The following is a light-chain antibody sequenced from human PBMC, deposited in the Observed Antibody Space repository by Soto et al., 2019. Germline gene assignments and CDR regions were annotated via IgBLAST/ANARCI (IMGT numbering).Light chain of an antibody. CDR1: RSVSSN. CDR3: QQYNYWPPLT. J-gene: IGKJ4*01. CDR2: CAS. Sequence: EIVMTQSPATLSVSPGERATLSCRASRSVSSNLAWYQQTPGQAPRLLIYCASTRDTGIPARFSGSGSGTEFTPTISGLQSEDFAVYYCQQYNYWPPLTFGGGTKVEIK. V-gene: IGKV3-15*01.